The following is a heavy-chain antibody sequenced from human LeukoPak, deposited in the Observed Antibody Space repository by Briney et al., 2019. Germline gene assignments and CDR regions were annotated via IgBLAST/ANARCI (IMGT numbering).Heavy chain of an antibody. D-gene: IGHD5-18*01. V-gene: IGHV3-23*01. CDR3: AKEASSYGDYYYYYGMDV. Sequence: GGSLRLSCAASGFTFSNYAMSWVRQAPGKSLEWVSAISGSGDSTYYAVSVKGRFSISRDNSKNTLYLQMNSLRAEDTAVYYCAKEASSYGDYYYYYGMDVWGQGTTVTVSS. J-gene: IGHJ6*02. CDR1: GFTFSNYA. CDR2: ISGSGDST.